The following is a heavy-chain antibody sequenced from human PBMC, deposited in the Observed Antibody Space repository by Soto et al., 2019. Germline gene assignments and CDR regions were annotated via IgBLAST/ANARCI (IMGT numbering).Heavy chain of an antibody. Sequence: SVKVSCNASGGTFSSDAISWVRQAPGQGLEWMGGIIPIFGTANYAQKFQGRVTITADESTSTAYMELSSLRSEDTAVYYCARDYYDSSGNATDDYWGQGTPVTVSS. CDR2: IIPIFGTA. J-gene: IGHJ4*02. CDR1: GGTFSSDA. D-gene: IGHD3-22*01. V-gene: IGHV1-69*13. CDR3: ARDYYDSSGNATDDY.